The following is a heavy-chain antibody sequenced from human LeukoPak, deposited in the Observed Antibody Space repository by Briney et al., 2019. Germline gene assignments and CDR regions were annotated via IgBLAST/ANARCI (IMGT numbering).Heavy chain of an antibody. CDR2: IKQDESEK. CDR3: ARDKIEGPTKLDY. D-gene: IGHD1-1*01. V-gene: IGHV3-7*01. CDR1: GFTFSSYW. J-gene: IGHJ4*02. Sequence: GGSLRLSCAASGFTFSSYWMSWVRQAPGKGMEWVANIKQDESEKYYVDSVKGRFTISRDNAKNSLYLQMNSLRAEDTAVYYCARDKIEGPTKLDYWGQGILVTVSS.